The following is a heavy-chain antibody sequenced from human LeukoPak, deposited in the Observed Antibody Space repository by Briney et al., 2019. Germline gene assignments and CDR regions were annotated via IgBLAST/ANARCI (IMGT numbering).Heavy chain of an antibody. Sequence: SETLSLTCTVSGGSISSYYWSWIRQPPGKGLEWIGYIYYSGSTNYNPSLKSRVTISVDTSKNQFSLKLSSVTAADTAVYYCARVKVGYCSSTSCYPLGFDPWGQGTLVTVSS. J-gene: IGHJ5*02. V-gene: IGHV4-59*12. CDR1: GGSISSYY. D-gene: IGHD2-2*01. CDR2: IYYSGST. CDR3: ARVKVGYCSSTSCYPLGFDP.